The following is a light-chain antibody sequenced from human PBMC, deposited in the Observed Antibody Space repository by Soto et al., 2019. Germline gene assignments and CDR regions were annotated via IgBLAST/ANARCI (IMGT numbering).Light chain of an antibody. CDR2: EVS. Sequence: QSALTQPASVSGSPGQSITISCTGTSSDVGANNYVSWYQQQSGKAPKLLIHEVSNRPAGVSDRFSGSKSGNTASLTISGLRAEDEADYYCSAFATSRAYVFGIGTKLTVL. CDR3: SAFATSRAYV. CDR1: SSDVGANNY. J-gene: IGLJ1*01. V-gene: IGLV2-14*01.